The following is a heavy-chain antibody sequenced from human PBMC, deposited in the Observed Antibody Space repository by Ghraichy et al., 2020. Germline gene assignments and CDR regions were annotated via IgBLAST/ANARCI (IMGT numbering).Heavy chain of an antibody. D-gene: IGHD3-9*01. J-gene: IGHJ4*02. Sequence: SETLSLTCTVSGDSISSYYWSWIRQPPGKGLEWIGYIYYSGSTNYNPSLKSRVTISVDTSKNQFSLKLSSVTAADTAVYYCARGRRGDILTGSLYYFDYWGQGTLVTVSS. CDR1: GDSISSYY. CDR3: ARGRRGDILTGSLYYFDY. V-gene: IGHV4-59*01. CDR2: IYYSGST.